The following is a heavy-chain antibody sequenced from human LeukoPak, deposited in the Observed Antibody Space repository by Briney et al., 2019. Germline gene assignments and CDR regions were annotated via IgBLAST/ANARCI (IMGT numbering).Heavy chain of an antibody. Sequence: PGGSLRLSCAASGFTFSSYAMHWVRQAPGKGLEWVAVISYDGSNKYYADSVKGRFTISRDNSKNTLYLQMNSLRAEDTAVYYCARDEWLAALPDYWGQGTLVTVSS. D-gene: IGHD6-19*01. CDR3: ARDEWLAALPDY. CDR2: ISYDGSNK. V-gene: IGHV3-30-3*01. CDR1: GFTFSSYA. J-gene: IGHJ4*02.